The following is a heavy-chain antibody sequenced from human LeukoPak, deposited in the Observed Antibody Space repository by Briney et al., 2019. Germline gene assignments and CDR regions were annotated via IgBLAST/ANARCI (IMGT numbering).Heavy chain of an antibody. CDR2: ISDDGSHK. V-gene: IGHV3-30*18. Sequence: PGGSLRLSCAASGFTFSNFGIQWVRLAPGKGLEWVAAISDDGSHKYYADSVKGRFTISRDNSKNTLYMQMNSLRAYDRAVYYCAKGLYTSSSVIDQWGQGTLVTVSS. CDR3: AKGLYTSSSVIDQ. CDR1: GFTFSNFG. D-gene: IGHD6-6*01. J-gene: IGHJ4*02.